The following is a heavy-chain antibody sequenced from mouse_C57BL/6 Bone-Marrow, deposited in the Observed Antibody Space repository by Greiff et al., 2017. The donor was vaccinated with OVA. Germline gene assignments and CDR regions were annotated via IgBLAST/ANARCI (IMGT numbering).Heavy chain of an antibody. CDR1: GYTFTDYY. Sequence: VQLQQSGPELVKPGASVKISCKASGYTFTDYYMNWVKQSHGKSLEWIGDINPNNGGTSYNQKFKGKATLTVDKSSSTAYMELRSLTSEDSAVDYCASDYVGPAYWGQGTLVTVSA. V-gene: IGHV1-26*01. D-gene: IGHD1-1*01. J-gene: IGHJ3*01. CDR2: INPNNGGT. CDR3: ASDYVGPAY.